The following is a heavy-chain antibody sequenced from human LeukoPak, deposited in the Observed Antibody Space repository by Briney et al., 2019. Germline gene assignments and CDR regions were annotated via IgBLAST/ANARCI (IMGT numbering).Heavy chain of an antibody. CDR3: ALLAVASDFDY. V-gene: IGHV3-48*03. CDR2: IGSSGTTV. Sequence: GGSLRLSCAASEFPFSIYEMNWVRQAPGKGLEWVSNIGSSGTTVYYADSVKGRFSISRDNAKSSLYLQMNSLRVEDTAVYYCALLAVASDFDYWGQGALVTVSS. J-gene: IGHJ4*02. CDR1: EFPFSIYE. D-gene: IGHD6-19*01.